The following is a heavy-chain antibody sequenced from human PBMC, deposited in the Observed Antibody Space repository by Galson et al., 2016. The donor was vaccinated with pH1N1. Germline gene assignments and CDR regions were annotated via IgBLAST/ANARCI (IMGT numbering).Heavy chain of an antibody. CDR1: GFIFSSYW. V-gene: IGHV3-74*01. CDR3: AKDLLIPGMTPVINPDDY. D-gene: IGHD4-17*01. Sequence: SLRLSCAGSGFIFSSYWMHWVRQVPGRGLVWVSHINFDGTKTNYADSVKGRFTISRDNAKNTLYLQMNSLSVEDMAVYYCAKDLLIPGMTPVINPDDYWGQGTLVTVSS. J-gene: IGHJ4*02. CDR2: INFDGTKT.